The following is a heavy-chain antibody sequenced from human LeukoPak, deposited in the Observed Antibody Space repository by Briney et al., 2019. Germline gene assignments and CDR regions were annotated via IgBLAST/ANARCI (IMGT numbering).Heavy chain of an antibody. Sequence: SQTLSLTCTVSGGSISSGSYYWSWIRQPAGKGLEWIGRIYTSGSTNYNPSLKSRVTISVDTSKNQFSLKLSSVTAADTAVYYCARASPPYYYGSGSPLGGLFDYWGQGTLVTVSS. D-gene: IGHD3-10*01. CDR3: ARASPPYYYGSGSPLGGLFDY. V-gene: IGHV4-61*02. J-gene: IGHJ4*02. CDR2: IYTSGST. CDR1: GGSISSGSYY.